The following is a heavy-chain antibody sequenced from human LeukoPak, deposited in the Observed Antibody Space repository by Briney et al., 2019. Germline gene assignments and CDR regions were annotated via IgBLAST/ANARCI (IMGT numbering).Heavy chain of an antibody. Sequence: ASVKVSCKAVRGTFSNYVISWVRQAPGQGLEWMGWISAYNGNTNYAQKLQGRVTMTTDTFTSIAYMELRSLRSDDTAVYYCARDLRYCSSTSCYIHAFDMWGQGTMVTVSS. J-gene: IGHJ3*02. CDR1: RGTFSNYV. V-gene: IGHV1-18*01. CDR3: ARDLRYCSSTSCYIHAFDM. CDR2: ISAYNGNT. D-gene: IGHD2-2*02.